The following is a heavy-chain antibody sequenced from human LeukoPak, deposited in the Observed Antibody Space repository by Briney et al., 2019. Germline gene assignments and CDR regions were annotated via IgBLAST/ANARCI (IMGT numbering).Heavy chain of an antibody. CDR2: IRYDGSNK. J-gene: IGHJ4*02. CDR1: GFTFSSYG. D-gene: IGHD6-19*01. V-gene: IGHV3-30*02. CDR3: AKVRWDNSGWYYSDS. Sequence: GGSLRLSCAASGFTFSSYGMHWVRQAPGKGLEWVAFIRYDGSNKYYADSVKGRFTISRDNSKNTLYLQMNSLRAKDTAVYYCAKVRWDNSGWYYSDSWGQGTLVTVSS.